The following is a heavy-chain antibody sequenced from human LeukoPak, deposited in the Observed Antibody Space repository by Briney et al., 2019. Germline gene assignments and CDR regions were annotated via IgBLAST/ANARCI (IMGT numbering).Heavy chain of an antibody. CDR1: GGTFSSYA. D-gene: IGHD6-6*01. Sequence: ASVKVSCKASGGTFSSYAISWVRQAPGQGLEWMGGIIPIFGTANYAQKFQGRVTITTDESTSTAYMELSSLRSEDTAVYYCASKYVYSSSLMGFQHWGQGTLVTVSS. CDR2: IIPIFGTA. V-gene: IGHV1-69*05. J-gene: IGHJ1*01. CDR3: ASKYVYSSSLMGFQH.